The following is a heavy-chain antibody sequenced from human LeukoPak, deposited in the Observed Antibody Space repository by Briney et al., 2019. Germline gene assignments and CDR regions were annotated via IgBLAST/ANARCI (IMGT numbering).Heavy chain of an antibody. D-gene: IGHD3-16*01. J-gene: IGHJ3*02. CDR1: GFTFRDYY. V-gene: IGHV3-11*01. CDR2: ISSSGSTI. Sequence: GWSLRLSCAASGFTFRDYYMSWIRQASGKGLEWVSYISSSGSTIYYADSVKGRFTVSRDNAKNSLYLQMNSLRAEDTAVYYCARPDYMYYDYVLGGAFDIWGQGTMVTVSS. CDR3: ARPDYMYYDYVLGGAFDI.